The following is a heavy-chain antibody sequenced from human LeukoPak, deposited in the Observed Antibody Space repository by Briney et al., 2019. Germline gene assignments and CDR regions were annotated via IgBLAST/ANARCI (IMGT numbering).Heavy chain of an antibody. CDR1: GFTFSSYW. V-gene: IGHV3-7*01. D-gene: IGHD5-18*01. Sequence: GGSLRLSCAASGFTFSSYWMNWARQAPGKGLEWVASINHNGNVNYYVDSEKGRFTISRDNAKNSLYLQMNSLRAEDTAMYYCARDQIYTYGTTAPLDYWGQGTLVTVSS. J-gene: IGHJ4*02. CDR2: INHNGNVN. CDR3: ARDQIYTYGTTAPLDY.